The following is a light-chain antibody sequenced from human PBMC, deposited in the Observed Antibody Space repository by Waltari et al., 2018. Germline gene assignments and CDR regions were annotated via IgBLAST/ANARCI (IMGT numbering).Light chain of an antibody. CDR2: DDS. V-gene: IGLV3-21*02. CDR3: QVWDSASDHYV. J-gene: IGLJ1*01. Sequence: SYVLTQPPSVSVAPGETASITCGENNIGGRSVHWYQQKPGQAPVLIVDDDSGRPSGSPERFSGSNSGNTATLTISRVEAGDEADYYCQVWDSASDHYVFGTGTKVTAL. CDR1: NIGGRS.